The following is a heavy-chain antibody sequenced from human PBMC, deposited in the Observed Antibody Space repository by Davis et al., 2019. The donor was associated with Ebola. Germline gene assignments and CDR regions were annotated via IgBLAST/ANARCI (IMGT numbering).Heavy chain of an antibody. J-gene: IGHJ3*02. CDR3: ARHAAYYYDRNAFDI. CDR1: GYTFTSYW. Sequence: GESLKISCKGSGYTFTSYWIAWVRQVPGKGLEWMGSIYPGDSETRYSPSFQGHVTISTDKSINTAFLQWSSLKASDTAMYYCARHAAYYYDRNAFDIWGQGTMVTVSS. D-gene: IGHD3-22*01. CDR2: IYPGDSET. V-gene: IGHV5-51*01.